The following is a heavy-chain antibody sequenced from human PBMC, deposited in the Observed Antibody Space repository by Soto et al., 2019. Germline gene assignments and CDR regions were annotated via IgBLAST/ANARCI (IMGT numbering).Heavy chain of an antibody. CDR1: GGSISSYY. Sequence: SETLSLTCTVSGGSISSYYWSWIRQPPGKGLEWIGYIYYSGSTNYNPSLKSRVTISVDTSKNQFSLKLSSVTAADTAVYYCARGGDCGGDCYSAFDIWGQGTMVTVSS. CDR2: IYYSGST. CDR3: ARGGDCGGDCYSAFDI. V-gene: IGHV4-59*01. J-gene: IGHJ3*02. D-gene: IGHD2-21*02.